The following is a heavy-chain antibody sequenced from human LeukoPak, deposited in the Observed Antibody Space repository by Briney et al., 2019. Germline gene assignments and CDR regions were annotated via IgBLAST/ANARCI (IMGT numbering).Heavy chain of an antibody. J-gene: IGHJ4*02. Sequence: GGSLRLSCAASGFTFSSYGMHWVRQAPGKGLEWVAFIRYDGSNKYYADSVKGRFTISRDNSKNTLYLQMNSLRAEDTAVYYCAKEIDAYSNYYFDYWGQGTLVTVSS. CDR1: GFTFSSYG. CDR3: AKEIDAYSNYYFDY. CDR2: IRYDGSNK. V-gene: IGHV3-30*02. D-gene: IGHD4-11*01.